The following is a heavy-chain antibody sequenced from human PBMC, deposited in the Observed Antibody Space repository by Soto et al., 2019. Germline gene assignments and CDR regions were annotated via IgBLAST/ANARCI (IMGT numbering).Heavy chain of an antibody. V-gene: IGHV1-24*01. CDR2: FYSEDGET. CDR3: ATDSTGTSGHYDSSGYYYPRGGAFDI. CDR1: GYTLTELS. J-gene: IGHJ3*02. Sequence: GASVKVSCKVSGYTLTELSMHWVGQAPGKGVEWMGGFYSEDGETIYAQKFQGRVTMTEDTSTDTAYMELSSLRSEDTAVYYCATDSTGTSGHYDSSGYYYPRGGAFDIWGQGTMVTIS. D-gene: IGHD3-22*01.